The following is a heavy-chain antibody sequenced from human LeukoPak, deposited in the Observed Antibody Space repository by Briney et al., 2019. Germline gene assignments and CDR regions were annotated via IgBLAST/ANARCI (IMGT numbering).Heavy chain of an antibody. CDR1: GGSISSYY. J-gene: IGHJ2*01. CDR3: ARDPRSGSYYRYFDL. V-gene: IGHV4-4*07. Sequence: SETLSLTCTVPGGSISSYYWSWIRQPAGKGLEWIGRIYTSGSTNYNPSLKSRVTMSVDTSKNQFSLKLSSVTAADTAVYYCARDPRSGSYYRYFDLWGRGTLVTVSS. D-gene: IGHD1-26*01. CDR2: IYTSGST.